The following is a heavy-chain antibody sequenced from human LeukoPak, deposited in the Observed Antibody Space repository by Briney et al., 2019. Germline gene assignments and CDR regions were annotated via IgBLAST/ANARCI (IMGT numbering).Heavy chain of an antibody. CDR3: ARDPHHYDFWSGYYYNWFDP. J-gene: IGHJ5*02. Sequence: SETLSLTCTVSGGSISSYYWSWIRQPPGKGLEWIGYIYYSGSTNYNPSLKSRVTISVDTSKNQFSLKLSSVTAADTAVYYCARDPHHYDFWSGYYYNWFDPWGQGTLVTVSS. CDR1: GGSISSYY. D-gene: IGHD3-3*01. CDR2: IYYSGST. V-gene: IGHV4-59*01.